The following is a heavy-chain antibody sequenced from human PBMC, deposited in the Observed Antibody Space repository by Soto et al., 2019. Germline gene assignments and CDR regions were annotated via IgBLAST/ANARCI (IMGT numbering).Heavy chain of an antibody. D-gene: IGHD6-13*01. Sequence: ASVKVSCKASGFDFTISAVQWVRLARGQRLEWIGWIVVGRGKTNYAQRFQERVIITRDMSTRTAYMELSSLRSEDTAVYYCARDGLAAAGGVSGWFDPWGQGTLVTVSS. CDR3: ARDGLAAAGGVSGWFDP. CDR1: GFDFTISA. V-gene: IGHV1-58*01. J-gene: IGHJ5*02. CDR2: IVVGRGKT.